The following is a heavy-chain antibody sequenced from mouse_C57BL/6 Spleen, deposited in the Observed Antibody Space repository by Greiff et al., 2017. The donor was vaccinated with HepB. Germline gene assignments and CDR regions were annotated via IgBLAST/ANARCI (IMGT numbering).Heavy chain of an antibody. D-gene: IGHD1-1*02. Sequence: EVQRVESGGGLVQSGRSLRLSCATSGFTFSDFYMEWVRQAPGKGLEWIAASRNKANDYTTEYSASVKGRFIVSRDTSQSILYLQMNALRAEDTAIYYCARDADYGLDYWGQGTTLTVSS. CDR1: GFTFSDFY. V-gene: IGHV7-1*01. J-gene: IGHJ2*01. CDR3: ARDADYGLDY. CDR2: SRNKANDYTT.